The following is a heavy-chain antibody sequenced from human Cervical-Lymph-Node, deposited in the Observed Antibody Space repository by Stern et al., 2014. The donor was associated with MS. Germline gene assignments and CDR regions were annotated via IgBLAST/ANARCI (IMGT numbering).Heavy chain of an antibody. CDR1: GYSFTIYY. V-gene: IGHV5-51*01. CDR3: ARHVQGFDY. CDR2: IYHYDSDT. Sequence: DQLVQSGAEVKKPGESLKISCKLSGYSFTIYYIDWVRQMPGKGLERMGVIYHYDSDTTYSPSFRGKVTISADKSITTAYLQWSSLRASDTAMYYCARHVQGFDYWGQGTLVTVSS. J-gene: IGHJ4*02.